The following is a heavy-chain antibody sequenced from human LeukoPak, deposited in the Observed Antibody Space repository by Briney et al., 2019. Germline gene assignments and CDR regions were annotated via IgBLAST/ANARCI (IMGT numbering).Heavy chain of an antibody. CDR1: GGSISSSSYY. J-gene: IGHJ3*02. V-gene: IGHV4-39*01. CDR2: IYYSGST. Sequence: PSETLSLTCTVSGGSISSSSYYWGWIRQPPGKGLEWIGSIYYSGSTYYNPFLKSRVTISVDTSKNQFSLKLSSVTAADTAVYYCARRDSGSYYDAFDIWGQGTMVTVSS. D-gene: IGHD1-26*01. CDR3: ARRDSGSYYDAFDI.